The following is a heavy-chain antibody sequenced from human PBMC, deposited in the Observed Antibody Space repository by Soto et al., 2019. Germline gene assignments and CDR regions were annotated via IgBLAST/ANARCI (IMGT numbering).Heavy chain of an antibody. D-gene: IGHD2-15*01. CDR3: ARALEGYCSGGSCYMVSYYYGMDV. CDR1: GGTFSSYA. CDR2: IIPIFGTA. V-gene: IGHV1-69*13. Sequence: GASVKVSCKASGGTFSSYAISWVRQAPGQGLEWMGGIIPIFGTANYAQKFQGRVTITADESTSTAYMELSSLRSEGTAVYYCARALEGYCSGGSCYMVSYYYGMDVWGQGTLVTVPS. J-gene: IGHJ6*02.